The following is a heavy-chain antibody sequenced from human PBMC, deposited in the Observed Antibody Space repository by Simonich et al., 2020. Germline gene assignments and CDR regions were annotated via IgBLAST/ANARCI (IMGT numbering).Heavy chain of an antibody. D-gene: IGHD7-27*01. CDR2: INPNRGGT. CDR3: ARGALTGDYYYMDV. CDR1: GYTFTGYY. J-gene: IGHJ6*03. Sequence: QVQLVQSGAEVKKPGASVKVSCKASGYTFTGYYMNWGRQAPGKGLEWRGVINPNRGGTNYAQKFQGRVTMTRDTSISTAYMELSRLRSDDTAVYYCARGALTGDYYYMDVWGKGTTVTVSS. V-gene: IGHV1-2*02.